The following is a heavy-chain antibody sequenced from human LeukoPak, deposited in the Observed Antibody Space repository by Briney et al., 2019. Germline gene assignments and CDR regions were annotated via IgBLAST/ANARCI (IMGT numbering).Heavy chain of an antibody. J-gene: IGHJ5*02. CDR3: ARRPGDSSDYYNNWFDP. V-gene: IGHV4-31*03. CDR2: IYYSGTA. Sequence: SETLSLTCTVSGGSISSGYYWGWIRQHPGKGLEWIGHIYYSGTAYYNPSLRGRVTISVDTSKNQFSLNLRSVTAADTAVYYCARRPGDSSDYYNNWFDPWGQGTLVTVSS. CDR1: GGSISSGYY. D-gene: IGHD3-22*01.